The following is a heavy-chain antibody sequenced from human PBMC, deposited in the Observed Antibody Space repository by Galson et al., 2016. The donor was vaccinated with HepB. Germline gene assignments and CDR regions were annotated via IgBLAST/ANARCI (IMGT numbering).Heavy chain of an antibody. D-gene: IGHD7-27*01. J-gene: IGHJ6*02. Sequence: PALVKPTQTLTLTCTFSGFSLTTSGVGVGWIRQPPGKALEWLVVIYWNDDKRYSPSLKSRLTITKDTSKNQVVLTMTNMDPVDTAAYYCARRLYLGGMDVWGQGTTVTVSS. CDR1: GFSLTTSGVG. CDR3: ARRLYLGGMDV. V-gene: IGHV2-5*01. CDR2: IYWNDDK.